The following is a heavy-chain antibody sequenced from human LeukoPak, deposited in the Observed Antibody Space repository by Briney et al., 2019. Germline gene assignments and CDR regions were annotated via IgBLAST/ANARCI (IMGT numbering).Heavy chain of an antibody. V-gene: IGHV3-48*03. Sequence: GGSLRLSCAASGFTFSSYEMNWVRQAPGKGLEWVSYISSSGSTIYYADSVKGRFTISRDNAENSLYLQMNSLRAEDTAVYYCARGGYSSGWLIDYWGQGTLVTVSS. CDR3: ARGGYSSGWLIDY. CDR2: ISSSGSTI. J-gene: IGHJ4*02. CDR1: GFTFSSYE. D-gene: IGHD6-19*01.